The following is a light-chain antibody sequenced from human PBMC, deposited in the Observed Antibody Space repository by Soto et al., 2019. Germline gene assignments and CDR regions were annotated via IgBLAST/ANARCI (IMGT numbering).Light chain of an antibody. CDR3: QQYNSWPRT. V-gene: IGKV3-15*01. CDR2: TTS. Sequence: EIVMTQSPATLSVSPGERITISCRASQTVGSNLAWYQQKPGQAPRLLIYTTSSRATGVPAKFSDSGSGTEFTLTIDSLQSEDFVLYYCQQYNSWPRTFGQGTRVEIK. CDR1: QTVGSN. J-gene: IGKJ1*01.